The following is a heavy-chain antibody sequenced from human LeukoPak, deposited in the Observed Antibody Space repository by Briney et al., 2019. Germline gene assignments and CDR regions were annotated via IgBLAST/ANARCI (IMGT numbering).Heavy chain of an antibody. D-gene: IGHD4-17*01. CDR3: ARVDPTTVAPWFDP. V-gene: IGHV3-21*01. CDR1: GFTFSSYS. Sequence: GGSLRLSRAASGFTFSSYSMNWVRQAPGKGLEWVSSISSSSSYIYYADSVKGRFTISRDNAKNSLYLQMSSLRAEDTAVYYCARVDPTTVAPWFDPWGQGTLVTVSS. CDR2: ISSSSSYI. J-gene: IGHJ5*02.